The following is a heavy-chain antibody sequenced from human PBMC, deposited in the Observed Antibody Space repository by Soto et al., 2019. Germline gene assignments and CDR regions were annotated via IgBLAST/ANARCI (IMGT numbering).Heavy chain of an antibody. J-gene: IGHJ6*02. Sequence: EVQLVESGGDLVQPGRSLRLSCAASGFNFNDYGXXXXXQAPXXXXXXXXXXXSNSVSIGYADSVKGRFTISRDNAKNSLYLQMNTLRAEDTALYYCAKDMENGYNPYYYYGMDVWGQGTTVTVSS. V-gene: IGHV3-9*01. CDR3: AKDMENGYNPYYYYGMDV. CDR1: GFNFNDYG. CDR2: XXSNSVSI. D-gene: IGHD3-10*01.